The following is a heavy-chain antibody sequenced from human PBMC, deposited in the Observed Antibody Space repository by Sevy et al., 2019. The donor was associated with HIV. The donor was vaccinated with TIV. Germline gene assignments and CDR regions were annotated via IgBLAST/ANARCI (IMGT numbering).Heavy chain of an antibody. CDR1: GFTFRDYP. Sequence: GGSLRLSCAASGFTFRDYPMNWIRQAPGKGLEWLSYISRASDSIYYADSVMGRFTISRDNSKNTLYLQMNSLRAEDTAVYYCARERIVGATWGGFDYWGQGTLVTVSS. CDR3: ARERIVGATWGGFDY. D-gene: IGHD1-26*01. V-gene: IGHV3-48*01. J-gene: IGHJ4*02. CDR2: ISRASDSI.